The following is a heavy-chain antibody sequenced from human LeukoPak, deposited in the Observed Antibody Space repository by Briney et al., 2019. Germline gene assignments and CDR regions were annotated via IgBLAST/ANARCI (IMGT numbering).Heavy chain of an antibody. CDR1: GFTFSSYG. CDR3: AKDGGWFVDY. CDR2: IRYDGSNK. D-gene: IGHD3-10*01. V-gene: IGHV3-30*02. J-gene: IGHJ4*02. Sequence: GGSLRLSCAASGFTFSSYGMHWVRQAPGKGLEWVAVIRYDGSNKYYADSVKGRFTISRDNSKNTLYLQMNSLRAEDTAVYYCAKDGGWFVDYWGQGTLVTVSS.